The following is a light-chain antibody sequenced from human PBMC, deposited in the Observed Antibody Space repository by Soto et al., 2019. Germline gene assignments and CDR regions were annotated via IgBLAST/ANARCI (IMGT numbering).Light chain of an antibody. Sequence: TQSPATLAVSPGKRATLSCRASQSVSSSYLAWYQQKPGQAPRLLIYDASNRATGIPARFSGSGSGTDFTLTISSLEPEDFAVYYCQQRSNWPMSTFGQGTRLEI. J-gene: IGKJ5*01. CDR1: QSVSSSY. CDR3: QQRSNWPMST. V-gene: IGKV3-11*01. CDR2: DAS.